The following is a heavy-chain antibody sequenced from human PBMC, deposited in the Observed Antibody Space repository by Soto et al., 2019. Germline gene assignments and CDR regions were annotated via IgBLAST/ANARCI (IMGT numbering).Heavy chain of an antibody. V-gene: IGHV1-8*01. CDR2: MNPNSGDT. Sequence: QVQLVQSGAEVKKPGASVKVSCKASGYTFTSYEINWVRQATGQGLEWMGWMNPNSGDTGYAQKFQGTVTMTRNTSISTAYMELSSLRSEDTAVSYCARGELLWFGELLRWGQGTLVTVSS. J-gene: IGHJ4*02. CDR1: GYTFTSYE. D-gene: IGHD3-10*01. CDR3: ARGELLWFGELLR.